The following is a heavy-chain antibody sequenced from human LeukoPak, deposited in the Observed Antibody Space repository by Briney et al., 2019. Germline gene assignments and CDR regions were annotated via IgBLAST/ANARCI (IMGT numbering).Heavy chain of an antibody. D-gene: IGHD3-10*01. V-gene: IGHV3-7*05. J-gene: IGHJ4*02. CDR3: ARLPSGDY. CDR1: GFTFSSSW. CDR2: IKHDGTEK. Sequence: GGSLRLSCAASGFTFSSSWMSWVRQAPGKGLEWMTNIKHDGTEKYYVDFVKGRFTISRDSSKNTLYLQMNSLRAGDTAVYYCARLPSGDYWGQGTLVTVSS.